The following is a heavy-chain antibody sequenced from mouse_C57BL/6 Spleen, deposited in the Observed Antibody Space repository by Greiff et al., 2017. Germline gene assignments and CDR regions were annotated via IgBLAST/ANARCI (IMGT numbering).Heavy chain of an antibody. V-gene: IGHV1-42*01. CDR1: GYSFTGYY. Sequence: EVQLKESGPELVKPGASVKISCKASGYSFTGYYMNWVKQSPEKSLEWIGEINPSTGGTTYNQKFKAKATLTVDKSSSTAYMQLKSLTSEDSAVYYCARRETAYAMDYWGQGTSVTVSS. CDR3: ARRETAYAMDY. CDR2: INPSTGGT. J-gene: IGHJ4*01. D-gene: IGHD3-2*01.